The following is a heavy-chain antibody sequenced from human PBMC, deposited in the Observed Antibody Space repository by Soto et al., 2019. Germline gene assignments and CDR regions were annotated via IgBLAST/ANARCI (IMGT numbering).Heavy chain of an antibody. J-gene: IGHJ6*02. V-gene: IGHV3-30*03. CDR3: AMETDGMDV. Sequence: QVQLVESGGGVVQPGRSLRLSCAASGFIFSTYSIHWVRQAPGKGLEWVAVTTFDGINKYNADSVKGRFTISRDASKKTVYLPMNSMTTEDTAVYFCAMETDGMDVWGQGTTVTVSS. CDR2: TTFDGINK. D-gene: IGHD3-3*01. CDR1: GFIFSTYS.